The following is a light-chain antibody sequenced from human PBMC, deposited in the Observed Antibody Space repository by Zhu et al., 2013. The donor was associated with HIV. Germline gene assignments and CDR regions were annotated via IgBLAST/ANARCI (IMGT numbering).Light chain of an antibody. CDR2: DAS. CDR1: QSVGSD. Sequence: ETVLTQSPATLSLSPGERATLSCRASQSVGSDLAWYQQKPGQAPRLLIYDASNRATGIPARFSGSGSGTDFTLTISSLEPEDFAVYYCQQRSNWPPGFTFGPGTEVDIK. CDR3: QQRSNWPPGFT. J-gene: IGKJ3*01. V-gene: IGKV3-11*01.